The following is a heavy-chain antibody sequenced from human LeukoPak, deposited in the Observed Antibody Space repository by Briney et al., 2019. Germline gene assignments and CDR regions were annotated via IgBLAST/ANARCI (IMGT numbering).Heavy chain of an antibody. CDR1: GYTLTELS. CDR2: FDPEDGET. CDR3: ATGVEVLGYFDY. Sequence: ASVKVSCKVSGYTLTELSMHWVRQAPGKGLEWMGGFDPEDGETIHAQKFQGRVTMTEDTSTDTAYMELSSLRSEDTAVYYCATGVEVLGYFDYWGQGTLVTVSS. D-gene: IGHD7-27*01. J-gene: IGHJ4*02. V-gene: IGHV1-24*01.